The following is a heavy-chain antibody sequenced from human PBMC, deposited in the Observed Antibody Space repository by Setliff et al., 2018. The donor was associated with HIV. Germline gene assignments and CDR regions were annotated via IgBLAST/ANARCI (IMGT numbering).Heavy chain of an antibody. CDR3: ARDDGNVAGARLGDV. CDR1: GYTFINHY. D-gene: IGHD1-26*01. J-gene: IGHJ6*04. V-gene: IGHV1-46*01. CDR2: FDPSGGTT. Sequence: ASVKVSCKASGYTFINHYIHWVRQAPGQGFEWLGRFDPSGGTTVFSERFQGRVSMTRDTSTTTVYMELSSLTSDDTAVYHCARDDGNVAGARLGDVWGKGTAVTVSS.